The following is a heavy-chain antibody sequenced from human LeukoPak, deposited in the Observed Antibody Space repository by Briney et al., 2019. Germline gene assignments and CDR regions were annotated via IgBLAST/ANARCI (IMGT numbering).Heavy chain of an antibody. D-gene: IGHD5-18*01. CDR3: ARGRRGYGYGPRGETLDY. CDR2: INHSGST. V-gene: IGHV4-34*01. J-gene: IGHJ4*02. Sequence: SETLSLTYAVYGGSFSGYYWSWIRQPPGKGLEWIGEINHSGSTNYNPSLKSRVTISVDTSKNQFSLKLSSVTAADTAVYYCARGRRGYGYGPRGETLDYWGQGTLVTVSS. CDR1: GGSFSGYY.